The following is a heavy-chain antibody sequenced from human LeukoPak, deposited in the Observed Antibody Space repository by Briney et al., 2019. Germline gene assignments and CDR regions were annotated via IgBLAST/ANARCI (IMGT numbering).Heavy chain of an antibody. CDR3: ASRRTPGYCSGGSCYPARSHYYYYYGMDV. V-gene: IGHV1-69*04. CDR1: GGTFSSYA. J-gene: IGHJ6*02. D-gene: IGHD2-15*01. Sequence: SMKVSCKASGGTFSSYAISWVRQAPGQGLEWMGRIIPILGIANYAQKFQGRVTITADKSTSTAYMELSSLRSEDTAVYYCASRRTPGYCSGGSCYPARSHYYYYYGMDVWGQGTTVTVSS. CDR2: IIPILGIA.